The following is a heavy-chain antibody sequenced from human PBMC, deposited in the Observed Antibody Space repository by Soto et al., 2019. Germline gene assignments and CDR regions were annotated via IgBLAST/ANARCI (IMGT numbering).Heavy chain of an antibody. J-gene: IGHJ4*02. V-gene: IGHV3-21*01. CDR2: ISKSDYT. CDR1: GFAFNNYG. Sequence: GGSLRLSCTVSGFAFNNYGINWVRQAPGKGLEWVSSISKSDYTYYSDSVKGRVTISVDTSKNQFSLKLSSVTAADTAVYYCARRLRYFDWLFSPTDYWGQGTLVTVSS. CDR3: ARRLRYFDWLFSPTDY. D-gene: IGHD3-9*01.